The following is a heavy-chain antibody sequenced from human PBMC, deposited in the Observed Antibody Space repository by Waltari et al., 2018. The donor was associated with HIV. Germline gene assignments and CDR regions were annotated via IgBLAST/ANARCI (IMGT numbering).Heavy chain of an antibody. V-gene: IGHV4-39*01. D-gene: IGHD3-16*01. CDR1: GGSISSSSYY. Sequence: QLQLQESGPGLVKPSETLSLTCTVSGGSISSSSYYWGWIRQPPGKGLEWIGSIYYSGGTYNNPSRKGRVTISVDTSKNQFSLKLSSVTAADTAVYYCARHGGPHGDYPDYWGQGTLVTVSS. J-gene: IGHJ4*02. CDR3: ARHGGPHGDYPDY. CDR2: IYYSGGT.